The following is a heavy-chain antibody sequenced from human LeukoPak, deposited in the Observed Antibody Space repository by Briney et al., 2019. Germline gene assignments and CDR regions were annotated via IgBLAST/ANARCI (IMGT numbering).Heavy chain of an antibody. J-gene: IGHJ3*02. Sequence: PGGSLRLSCAASGFTFSSYAMHWVRQAPGKGLEWVAVISYDGSNKYYADSVKGRFTISRDNSKNTLYLQMNSLRAEDTAVYYCARELPSYDAFDIWGQGTMVTVSS. CDR2: ISYDGSNK. CDR1: GFTFSSYA. V-gene: IGHV3-30*04. CDR3: ARELPSYDAFDI. D-gene: IGHD2-15*01.